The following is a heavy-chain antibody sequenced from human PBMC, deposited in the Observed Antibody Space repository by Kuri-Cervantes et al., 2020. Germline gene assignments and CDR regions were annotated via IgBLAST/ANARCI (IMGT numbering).Heavy chain of an antibody. D-gene: IGHD3-3*01. CDR2: INHSGST. CDR3: ARGTVLRFLGYMDV. V-gene: IGHV4-38-2*01. J-gene: IGHJ6*03. Sequence: SETLSLTRAVSGYSISSGYYWGWIRQPPGKGLEWIGEINHSGSTNYNPSLKSRVTISVDTSKNQFSLKLSSVTAADTAVYYCARGTVLRFLGYMDVWGKGTTVTVSS. CDR1: GYSISSGYY.